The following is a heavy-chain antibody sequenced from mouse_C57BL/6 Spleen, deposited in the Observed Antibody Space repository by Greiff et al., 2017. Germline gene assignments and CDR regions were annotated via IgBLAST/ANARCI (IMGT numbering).Heavy chain of an antibody. J-gene: IGHJ1*03. Sequence: QVQLQQPGAELVRPGSSVKLSCKASGYTFTSYWMHWVKQRPIQGLEWIGNIDPSDSDTHYNQKFKNKATLTVDKSSSTAYMQLSSLTSEDSAVYYCARIPIYAWYFEVWGTETTVTVSS. CDR2: IDPSDSDT. CDR1: GYTFTSYW. CDR3: ARIPIYAWYFEV. D-gene: IGHD1-1*01. V-gene: IGHV1-52*01.